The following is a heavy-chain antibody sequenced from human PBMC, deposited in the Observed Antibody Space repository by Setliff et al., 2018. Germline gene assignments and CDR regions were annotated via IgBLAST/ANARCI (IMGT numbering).Heavy chain of an antibody. J-gene: IGHJ6*03. CDR2: IYIGGSA. D-gene: IGHD6-19*01. CDR1: GGSINSYY. Sequence: PSETLSLPCTASGGSINSYYWPWIRQPAGKGLEWIGHIYIGGSANYNPSLKSRVTMSIDTSKNQFSLKLNSVTAADMAVYYCAREQWLDPPGYYYMDVWAKGTTVTVSS. CDR3: AREQWLDPPGYYYMDV. V-gene: IGHV4-4*07.